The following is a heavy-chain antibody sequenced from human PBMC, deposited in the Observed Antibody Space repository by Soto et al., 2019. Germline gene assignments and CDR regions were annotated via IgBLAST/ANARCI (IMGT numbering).Heavy chain of an antibody. D-gene: IGHD4-17*01. V-gene: IGHV3-7*03. CDR3: VRGYSDYTDYFDY. CDR2: IKQDGSEK. Sequence: EVQLVESGGGLVQPGGSLRLSCTTSGFSFSSFWMIWVRQAPGKGLEWVAIIKQDGSEKHYVDSVKGRFTVSRDNAEKSLYLQMDSLRPDDTAVYYCVRGYSDYTDYFDYWGQGALVNVSS. J-gene: IGHJ4*02. CDR1: GFSFSSFW.